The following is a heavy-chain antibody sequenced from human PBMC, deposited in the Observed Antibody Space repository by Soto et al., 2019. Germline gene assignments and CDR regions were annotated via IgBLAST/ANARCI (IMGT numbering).Heavy chain of an antibody. D-gene: IGHD5-12*01. V-gene: IGHV3-33*01. CDR2: IWYDGSNK. Sequence: GGSLRLSCAASGFTFSSYGMHWVRQAPGKGLEWVAVIWYDGSNKYYADSVKGRFTISRDNSKNTLYLQMNSLRAEDTAVYYCARDRISGYDLSLPGDNYSGKDVWSQGTTVTVSS. J-gene: IGHJ6*02. CDR3: ARDRISGYDLSLPGDNYSGKDV. CDR1: GFTFSSYG.